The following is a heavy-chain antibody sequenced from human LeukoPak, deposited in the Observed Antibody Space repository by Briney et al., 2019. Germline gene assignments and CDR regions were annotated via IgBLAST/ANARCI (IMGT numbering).Heavy chain of an antibody. V-gene: IGHV1-18*01. CDR2: ISAYNGNT. CDR1: GYTFTSYG. Sequence: VASVTVSCKASGYTFTSYGMSWVRQPPGQGLEWMGWISAYNGNTNYAQKLQGRVTMTTDTSTSTAYMELRSLRSDDTAVYYCACTGRAVAGPLDAFDIWGQGTMLTVSS. CDR3: ACTGRAVAGPLDAFDI. J-gene: IGHJ3*02. D-gene: IGHD6-19*01.